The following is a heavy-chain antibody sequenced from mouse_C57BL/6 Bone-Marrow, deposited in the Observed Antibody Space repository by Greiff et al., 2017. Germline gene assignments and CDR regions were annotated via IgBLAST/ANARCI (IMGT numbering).Heavy chain of an antibody. D-gene: IGHD1-1*01. V-gene: IGHV1-69*01. CDR1: GYTFTSYW. CDR2: IDPSDSYT. CDR3: ARGITTVVATNFDY. Sequence: QVQLQQPGAELVMPGASVKLSCKASGYTFTSYWMHWVKQRPGQGLEWIGEIDPSDSYTNYNQKFKGKSTLTVDKSSSTAYMQLSSLTSEDSAVXYCARGITTVVATNFDYWGQGTTLTVSS. J-gene: IGHJ2*01.